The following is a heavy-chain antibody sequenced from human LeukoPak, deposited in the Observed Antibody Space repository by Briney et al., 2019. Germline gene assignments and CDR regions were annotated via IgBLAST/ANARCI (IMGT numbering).Heavy chain of an antibody. CDR3: ARDPPLQLDPSYFDY. J-gene: IGHJ4*02. V-gene: IGHV3-48*01. CDR1: GFTFSSYS. Sequence: GGSLRLSCAASGFTFSSYSMNWVRQAPGKGLEWVSYISSSSSTIYYADSVKGRFTISRDNAKNSLYLQMNSLRAEDTAVYYCARDPPLQLDPSYFDYGGQGTLVTVSP. D-gene: IGHD1-1*01. CDR2: ISSSSSTI.